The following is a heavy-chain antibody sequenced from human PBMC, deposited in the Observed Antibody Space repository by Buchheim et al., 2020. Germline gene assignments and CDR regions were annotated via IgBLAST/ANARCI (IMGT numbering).Heavy chain of an antibody. CDR1: GFTFSSYG. CDR3: ARSWSSSSRAPDY. J-gene: IGHJ4*02. Sequence: QVQLVESGGGVVQPGRSLRLSCAASGFTFSSYGMHWVRQAPGKGLEWVAVIWYDGSNKYYADSVKGRFTISRDNSKNTLYLQMNSLRAEDTAVYYSARSWSSSSRAPDYWGQGTL. V-gene: IGHV3-33*01. D-gene: IGHD6-6*01. CDR2: IWYDGSNK.